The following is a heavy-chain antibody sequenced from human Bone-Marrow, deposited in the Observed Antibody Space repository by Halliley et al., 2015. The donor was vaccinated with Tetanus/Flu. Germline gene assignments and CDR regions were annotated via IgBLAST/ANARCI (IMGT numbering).Heavy chain of an antibody. J-gene: IGHJ6*02. V-gene: IGHV4-61*01. CDR1: GGSLSSDTSY. D-gene: IGHD2-2*01. CDR2: IYYSGNT. Sequence: TLSLTCTVSGGSLSSDTSYWSWIRQPPGKGLEWIGFIYYSGNTNYNPSLKSRVTISVDTSKNQFSLKLNSVTAADTAVYYCARDTTSGLYYYGLDVWGQGTTVTVSS. CDR3: ARDTTSGLYYYGLDV.